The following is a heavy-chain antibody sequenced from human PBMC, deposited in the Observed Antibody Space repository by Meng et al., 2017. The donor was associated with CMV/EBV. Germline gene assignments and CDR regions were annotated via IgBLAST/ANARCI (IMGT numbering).Heavy chain of an antibody. CDR2: ISSSSSTI. V-gene: IGHV3-48*04. D-gene: IGHD6-13*01. CDR1: GFTFSSYS. CDR3: ARDLAPVGDDYYYGMDV. J-gene: IGHJ6*02. Sequence: GGSLRLSCAASGFTFSSYSMNWVRQAPGKGLEWVSYISSSSSTIYYADSVKGRFTISRDNAKNSLYLQTNSLRAEDTALYHCARDLAPVGDDYYYGMDVWGQGTTVTVSS.